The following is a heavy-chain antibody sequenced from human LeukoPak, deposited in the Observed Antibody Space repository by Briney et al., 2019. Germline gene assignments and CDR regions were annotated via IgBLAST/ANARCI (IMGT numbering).Heavy chain of an antibody. V-gene: IGHV1-2*02. D-gene: IGHD6-13*01. CDR2: INPNSGGT. CDR3: AREAAGIAAADYYYYGMDV. CDR1: GYTFTGYY. Sequence: ASVKVSCKASGYTFTGYYMHWVRQAPGQGLEWMGWINPNSGGTNYAQKFQGRVTMTSDTSISTAYMELSRLRSDDTAVYYCAREAAGIAAADYYYYGMDVWGQGTTVTVSS. J-gene: IGHJ6*02.